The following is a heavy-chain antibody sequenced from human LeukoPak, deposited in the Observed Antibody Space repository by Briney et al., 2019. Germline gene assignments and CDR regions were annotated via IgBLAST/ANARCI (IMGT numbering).Heavy chain of an antibody. CDR1: GYTLTSYY. D-gene: IGHD6-19*01. CDR3: ARVHRLDSSGWH. J-gene: IGHJ4*02. CDR2: INPSGGST. Sequence: GASVKVSCKASGYTLTSYYMHWVRQAPGQGLEWMGIINPSGGSTSYEQKFQGRVTMTRDTSTSTVYMELSSLRSEDTAVYYCARVHRLDSSGWHWGQGTLVTVSS. V-gene: IGHV1-46*01.